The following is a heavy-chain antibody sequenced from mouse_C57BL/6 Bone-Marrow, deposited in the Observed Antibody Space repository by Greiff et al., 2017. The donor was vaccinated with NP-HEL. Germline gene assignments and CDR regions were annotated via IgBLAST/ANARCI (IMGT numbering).Heavy chain of an antibody. D-gene: IGHD1-1*01. Sequence: VQLQQSGPGLVQPSQSLSITCTVSGFSLTSYGVHWVRQSPGKGLEWLGVIWSGGSTDYNAAFISRLSISKDNSKSQVFFKMNSLQADDTAIYYCARNSPITTVVAPYYFDYWGQGTTLTVSS. CDR1: GFSLTSYG. CDR2: IWSGGST. J-gene: IGHJ2*01. V-gene: IGHV2-2*01. CDR3: ARNSPITTVVAPYYFDY.